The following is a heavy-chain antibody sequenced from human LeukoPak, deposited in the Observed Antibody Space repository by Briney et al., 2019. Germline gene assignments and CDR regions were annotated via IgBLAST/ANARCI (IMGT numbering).Heavy chain of an antibody. CDR3: ARDSGNPGYFDY. J-gene: IGHJ4*02. CDR1: GGTFSSYA. CDR2: IIPIFGTA. Sequence: GASVKVSCKASGGTFSSYAISWVRQAPGQGLEWMGGIIPIFGTANYAQKFQGRVTITTDESTSTAYMELSSLRSEDTAVYYCARDSGNPGYFDYWGQGTLVTVSS. D-gene: IGHD4-23*01. V-gene: IGHV1-69*05.